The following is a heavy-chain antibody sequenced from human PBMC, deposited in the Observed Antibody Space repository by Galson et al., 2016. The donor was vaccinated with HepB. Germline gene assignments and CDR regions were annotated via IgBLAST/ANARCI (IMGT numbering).Heavy chain of an antibody. Sequence: SLRLSCAASDFTFSNYSLSWVRQAPGEGLEWVSFISPSSSHIYYADSVKGRFTISRDNAKNSLYLQMNGLRAEDTAVYYCTRDPGISLVRGLFYYYGMDVWGQGTTVTVSS. V-gene: IGHV3-21*01. J-gene: IGHJ6*02. CDR1: DFTFSNYS. D-gene: IGHD3-10*01. CDR2: ISPSSSHI. CDR3: TRDPGISLVRGLFYYYGMDV.